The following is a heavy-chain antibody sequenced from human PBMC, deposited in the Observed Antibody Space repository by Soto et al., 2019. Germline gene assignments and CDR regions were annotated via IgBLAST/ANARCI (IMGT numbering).Heavy chain of an antibody. V-gene: IGHV5-51*01. J-gene: IGHJ5*02. Sequence: GESLKLSCKGAGYSFPNYWIGWVRQTPGKGLEWMGMIYPGDSDTRYSPSFQGQVTISADNSISTAYLQWSSLKASDTARYYCAPHGRLLSAPQRWLDTWGEGTPVTVSS. CDR1: GYSFPNYW. D-gene: IGHD3-16*02. CDR2: IYPGDSDT. CDR3: APHGRLLSAPQRWLDT.